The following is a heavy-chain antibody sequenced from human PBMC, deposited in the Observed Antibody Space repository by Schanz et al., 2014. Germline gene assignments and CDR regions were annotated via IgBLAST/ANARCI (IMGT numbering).Heavy chain of an antibody. V-gene: IGHV1-18*01. D-gene: IGHD6-19*01. CDR2: ISGSNGNT. CDR1: GYTFISYG. Sequence: QVQLVQSGAEVRKPGASVKVSCKASGYTFISYGISWVRQAPGQGLEWLGWISGSNGNTNYTQKFQGRVTMTIDPYTSTVYMELRSLTSDDTAVYYCARLGTGMAVAGSVIDSYYYYMDVWGEGTTVTVSS. J-gene: IGHJ6*03. CDR3: ARLGTGMAVAGSVIDSYYYYMDV.